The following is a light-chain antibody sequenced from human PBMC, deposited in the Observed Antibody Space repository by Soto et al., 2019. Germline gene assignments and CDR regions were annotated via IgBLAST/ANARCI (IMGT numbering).Light chain of an antibody. CDR3: KPSKFFPRT. J-gene: IGKJ1*01. Sequence: DVQMIQSHSTLSASVGVRVTMTCRASQSISSWLAWYQPTPGKAPKLLIYKASSLESGVPSRFSSGVSGTEFALTICVLQPDDFTPYDCKPSKFFPRTFGHGA. V-gene: IGKV1-5*03. CDR1: QSISSW. CDR2: KAS.